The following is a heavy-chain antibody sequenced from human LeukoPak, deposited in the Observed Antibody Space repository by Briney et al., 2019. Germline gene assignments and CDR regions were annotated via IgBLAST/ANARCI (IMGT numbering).Heavy chain of an antibody. D-gene: IGHD3-22*01. CDR3: ARDWYYDSSGYYIFGEDAFDI. CDR2: ISGSGGST. CDR1: GFTFSSYA. Sequence: GGSLRLSCAASGFTFSSYAMSWVRQVSGKGLEWVSVISGSGGSTYYADSVKGRFTISRDNAKNSLYLQMNSLRAEDTAVYYCARDWYYDSSGYYIFGEDAFDIWGQGTMVTVSS. J-gene: IGHJ3*02. V-gene: IGHV3-23*01.